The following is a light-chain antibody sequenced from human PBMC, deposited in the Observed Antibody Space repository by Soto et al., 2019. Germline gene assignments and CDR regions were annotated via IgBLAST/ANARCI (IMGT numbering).Light chain of an antibody. J-gene: IGKJ4*01. V-gene: IGKV3-11*01. CDR3: QQRYSWPPLT. Sequence: EVVLTQSPGTLSLSPGERATLSCRASQSVGIHLAWYQQKPGRAPRLLIYEASNRATGIPARFSGSGSGTDFVLTLSSLEPEDFAVYYCQQRYSWPPLTFGGGTKVEIK. CDR1: QSVGIH. CDR2: EAS.